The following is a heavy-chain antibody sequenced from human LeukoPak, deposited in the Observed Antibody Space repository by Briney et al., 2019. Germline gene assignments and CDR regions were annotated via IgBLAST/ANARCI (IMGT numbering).Heavy chain of an antibody. CDR3: ARDGSRGNLVTAPDF. J-gene: IGHJ4*02. CDR2: VDVSGGTT. CDR1: GFSLFGYE. D-gene: IGHD2-21*02. V-gene: IGHV3-48*03. Sequence: GGSLRLSCAASGFSLFGYEMNWVRQAPGKGLEWVSTVDVSGGTTYYADSVKGRFTISRDNAKNSLYLQMNSLRAEDTAVYYCARDGSRGNLVTAPDFWGQGTLVTVSS.